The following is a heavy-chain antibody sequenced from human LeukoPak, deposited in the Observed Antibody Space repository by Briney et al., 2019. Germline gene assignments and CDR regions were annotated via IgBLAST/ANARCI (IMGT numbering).Heavy chain of an antibody. Sequence: GGSLLLSCAASGFIFSSYRMNWVRQAPGKGLVWVSSISSRSSYYADSVKGRFTISRDNAKNSLYLQMNSLRAEDTAVYYCARPPWGIAAAAMDVWGRGTTVTVSS. D-gene: IGHD6-13*01. CDR1: GFIFSSYR. CDR2: ISSRSSY. CDR3: ARPPWGIAAAAMDV. J-gene: IGHJ6*03. V-gene: IGHV3-21*01.